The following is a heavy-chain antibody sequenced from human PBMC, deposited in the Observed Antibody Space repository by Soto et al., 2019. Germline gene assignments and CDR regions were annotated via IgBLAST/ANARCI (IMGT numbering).Heavy chain of an antibody. CDR3: AKNLAYGSNYGIDY. V-gene: IGHV3-23*01. J-gene: IGHJ4*02. CDR1: GFTFSTYA. CDR2: ISGSGGST. Sequence: GGSLRLSCAASGFTFSTYAMSWVRQAPGKGLEWVSAISGSGGSTYYPDSVKGRFTISRDNSKNTLYLQMNSLSAEDTAVYYCAKNLAYGSNYGIDYWGQGPLVPVSS. D-gene: IGHD4-17*01.